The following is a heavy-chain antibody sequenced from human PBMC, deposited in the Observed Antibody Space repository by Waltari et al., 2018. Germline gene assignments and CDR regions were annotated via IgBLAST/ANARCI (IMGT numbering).Heavy chain of an antibody. D-gene: IGHD5-18*01. CDR3: ASLPLITTAMVPDYYYYGMDV. CDR1: GGTFSSYT. CDR2: IIPILGIA. J-gene: IGHJ6*02. Sequence: QSGAEVKKPGSSVKVSCKASGGTFSSYTISWVRQAPGQGLEWMGRIIPILGIANYAQKFQGRVTITADKSTSTAYMELSSLRSEDTAVYYCASLPLITTAMVPDYYYYGMDVWGQGTTVTVSS. V-gene: IGHV1-69*02.